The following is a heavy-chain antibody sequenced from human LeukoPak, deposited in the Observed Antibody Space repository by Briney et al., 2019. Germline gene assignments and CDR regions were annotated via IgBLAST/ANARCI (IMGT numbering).Heavy chain of an antibody. Sequence: PGGSPRLSCAASGFTFSNYAMSWVRQAPGKGLEWVSSISSSSSYIYYADSVKGRFTISRDNAKNSLYLQMNSLRAEDTAVYYCARGSSGWFDYFDYWGQGTLVTVSS. V-gene: IGHV3-21*01. D-gene: IGHD6-19*01. CDR2: ISSSSSYI. J-gene: IGHJ4*02. CDR3: ARGSSGWFDYFDY. CDR1: GFTFSNYA.